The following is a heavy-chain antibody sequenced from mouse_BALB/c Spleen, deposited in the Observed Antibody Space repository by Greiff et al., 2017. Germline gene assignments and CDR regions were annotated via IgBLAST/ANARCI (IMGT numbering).Heavy chain of an antibody. CDR3: ARGGGITTVVYYYAMDY. V-gene: IGHV5-17*02. Sequence: DVMLVESGGGLVQPGGSRKLSCAASGFTFSSFGMHWVRQAPEKGLEWVAYISSGSSTIYYADTVKGRFTISRDNPKNTLFLQMTSLRSEDTAMYYCARGGGITTVVYYYAMDYWGQGTSVTVSS. CDR2: ISSGSSTI. CDR1: GFTFSSFG. D-gene: IGHD1-1*01. J-gene: IGHJ4*01.